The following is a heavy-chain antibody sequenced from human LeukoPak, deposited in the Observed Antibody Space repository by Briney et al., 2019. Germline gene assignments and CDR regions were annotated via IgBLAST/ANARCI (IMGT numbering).Heavy chain of an antibody. J-gene: IGHJ4*02. CDR1: GYTFGDYY. CDR3: ARDEGFLEWLLNY. Sequence: GASVRVSCKTSGYTFGDYYIHWVRQAPGQGLEWMGWINPDSAFTEYSQRFQGRVTMTRDTSISTAHMDLSGLRSDDTAVYYCARDEGFLEWLLNYWGQGTLVTVSS. V-gene: IGHV1-2*02. CDR2: INPDSAFT. D-gene: IGHD3-3*01.